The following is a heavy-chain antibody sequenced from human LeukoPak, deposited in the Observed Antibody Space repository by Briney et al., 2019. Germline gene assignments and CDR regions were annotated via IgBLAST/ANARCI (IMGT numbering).Heavy chain of an antibody. CDR1: GGSISNYH. V-gene: IGHV4-4*07. CDR2: IHTSGST. CDR3: ARRDISSGWSFDH. D-gene: IGHD6-19*01. Sequence: SETLSLTCTVSGGSISNYHWSWIRQPAGKGLEWIGQIHTSGSTNYNPPLKSRVSMSIDTPENQLSLTIRSVIAADTAVYYCARRDISSGWSFDHWGQGTLVTVSS. J-gene: IGHJ4*02.